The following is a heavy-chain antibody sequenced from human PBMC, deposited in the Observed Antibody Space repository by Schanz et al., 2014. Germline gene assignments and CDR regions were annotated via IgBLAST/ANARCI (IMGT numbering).Heavy chain of an antibody. CDR1: GFDFNSYS. J-gene: IGHJ6*02. CDR2: ISASGGST. V-gene: IGHV3-23*01. D-gene: IGHD2-15*01. Sequence: DVQLLESGGGLVQPGGSLRLSCEASGFDFNSYSMNWVRQVPGKGLEWVSTISASGGSTYYADSVKGRFTISRDNSENTLYLQMNSLSADDTAVFYCAKGMGYCSGGTCYDYYYYGLDVWGQGTTXTVSS. CDR3: AKGMGYCSGGTCYDYYYYGLDV.